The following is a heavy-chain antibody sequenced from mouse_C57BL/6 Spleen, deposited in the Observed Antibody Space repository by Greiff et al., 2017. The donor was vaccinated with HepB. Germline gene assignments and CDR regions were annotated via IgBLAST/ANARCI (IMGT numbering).Heavy chain of an antibody. CDR1: GYTFTSYG. Sequence: QVQLQQSGAELARPGASVKLSCKASGYTFTSYGISWVKQRTGQGLEWIGEIYPRSGNTYYNEKFKGKATLTADKSSSTAYMELRSLTSEDSAVYFCARQDYDYVLYAMDYWGQGTSVTVSS. CDR2: IYPRSGNT. V-gene: IGHV1-81*01. D-gene: IGHD2-4*01. J-gene: IGHJ4*01. CDR3: ARQDYDYVLYAMDY.